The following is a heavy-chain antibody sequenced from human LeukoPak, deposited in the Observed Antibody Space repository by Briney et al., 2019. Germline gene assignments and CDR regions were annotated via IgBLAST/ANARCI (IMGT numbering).Heavy chain of an antibody. J-gene: IGHJ4*02. D-gene: IGHD6-13*01. V-gene: IGHV4-59*08. CDR2: IYYTGST. CDR1: GGSISGYY. Sequence: PSETLSLTCTVSGGSISGYYWSWIRQPPGKGLEWIGHIYYTGSTSYNPSLKSRVTISVDTSKNQFSLKLSYVNAADTAVYYCARYISPGLDYWGQGTLVTVSS. CDR3: ARYISPGLDY.